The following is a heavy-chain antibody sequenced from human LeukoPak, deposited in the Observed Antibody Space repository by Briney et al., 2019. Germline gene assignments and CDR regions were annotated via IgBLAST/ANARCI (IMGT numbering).Heavy chain of an antibody. CDR1: GGSISSGGYY. CDR3: ARGIIGNWSTRRAIDY. V-gene: IGHV4-31*03. J-gene: IGHJ4*02. CDR2: IYYSGST. D-gene: IGHD1-20*01. Sequence: SQTLSLTCTVSGGSISSGGYYWSWIRQRPGKGLEWIGYIYYSGSTYYNPSLKSRVSISVYTSKTQFSLKLSSVTAADTAVYYCARGIIGNWSTRRAIDYWGQGTLVTVSS.